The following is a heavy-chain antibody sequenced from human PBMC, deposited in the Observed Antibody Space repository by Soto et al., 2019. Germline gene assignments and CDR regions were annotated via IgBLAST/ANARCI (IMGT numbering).Heavy chain of an antibody. CDR2: IYYTGST. V-gene: IGHV4-59*01. Sequence: SETLSLTCTVSGGSMSSNYWTWIRQSPGKGLEWIGYIYYTGSTKYNPSLKSRVTISLDTSKNQFSLRLTSVTSADTAVYYCARGGSYGDFFDYWCQGAQLTVSS. J-gene: IGHJ4*02. D-gene: IGHD4-17*01. CDR3: ARGGSYGDFFDY. CDR1: GGSMSSNY.